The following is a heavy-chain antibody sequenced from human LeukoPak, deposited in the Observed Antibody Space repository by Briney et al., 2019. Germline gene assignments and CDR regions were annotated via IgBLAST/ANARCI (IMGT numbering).Heavy chain of an antibody. V-gene: IGHV1-2*02. CDR2: INTNSGGT. CDR1: GYTFTRYY. CDR3: ARVPHYGDYAY. J-gene: IGHJ4*02. Sequence: ASVKVSRKASGYTFTRYYMHWVRQAPGQGLEWLGCINTNSGGTNYAQKFQGRVTMNRDTSISTAYMELSRLRSDDTAVYYCARVPHYGDYAYWGQGTLVTVSS. D-gene: IGHD4-17*01.